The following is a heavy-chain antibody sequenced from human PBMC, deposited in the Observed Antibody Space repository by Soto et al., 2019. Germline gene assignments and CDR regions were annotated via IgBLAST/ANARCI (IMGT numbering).Heavy chain of an antibody. CDR3: ARDGYGMDV. V-gene: IGHV3-30*04. CDR1: GFTFSSYA. Sequence: QVQLVESGGGVVQPGRSLRLSCAASGFTFSSYAMQWVRQAPGKGLEWVALISFDGRKEYYADSVKGRFTISRDNPKNKLYLHMNSLRREDTAVYYCARDGYGMDVLGQGTTVTVSS. J-gene: IGHJ6*02. CDR2: ISFDGRKE.